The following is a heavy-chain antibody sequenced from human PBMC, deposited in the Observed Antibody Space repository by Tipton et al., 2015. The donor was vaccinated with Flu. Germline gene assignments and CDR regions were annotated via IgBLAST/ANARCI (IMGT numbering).Heavy chain of an antibody. V-gene: IGHV3-48*03. Sequence: QLVQSGGGLLQPGGSLRLSCAASGFTFSDYEMNWVRQAPGKGLEWISYINNGGSIIYYADSVKGRFTISRDNAKSSLFLQMNSLRAEDTAVYYCAREGEVGVFDIWGQGTMVTVSS. CDR3: AREGEVGVFDI. D-gene: IGHD3-10*01. J-gene: IGHJ3*02. CDR2: INNGGSII. CDR1: GFTFSDYE.